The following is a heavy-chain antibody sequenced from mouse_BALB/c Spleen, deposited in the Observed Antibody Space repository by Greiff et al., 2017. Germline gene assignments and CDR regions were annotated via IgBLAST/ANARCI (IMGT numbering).Heavy chain of an antibody. D-gene: IGHD2-14*01. CDR1: GYTFTSYW. J-gene: IGHJ3*01. Sequence: QVQLQQSGAELVKPGASVKLSCKASGYTFTSYWMHWVKQRPGQGLEWIGEIDPSDSYTNYNQKFKGKATLTVDKSSSTAYMQLSSLTSEDSAVYYCARRNRYGAWFAYWGQGTLVTASA. CDR2: IDPSDSYT. V-gene: IGHV1-69*02. CDR3: ARRNRYGAWFAY.